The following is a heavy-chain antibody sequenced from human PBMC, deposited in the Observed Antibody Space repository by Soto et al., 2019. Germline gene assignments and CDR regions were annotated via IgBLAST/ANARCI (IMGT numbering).Heavy chain of an antibody. CDR3: ASNIAARNNWFDP. Sequence: SETLSLTCTVSGGSISSYYWSWIRQPPGKGLEWIGYIYSSGRTNYNASLKSRVTISIDASKKQFSLKLSSVTAADTAIYYCASNIAARNNWFDPWGQGTLVTVSS. V-gene: IGHV4-59*01. CDR1: GGSISSYY. D-gene: IGHD6-6*01. J-gene: IGHJ5*02. CDR2: IYSSGRT.